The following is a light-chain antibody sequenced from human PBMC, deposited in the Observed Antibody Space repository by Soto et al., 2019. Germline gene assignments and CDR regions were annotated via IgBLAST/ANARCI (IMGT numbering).Light chain of an antibody. CDR3: QVYDRSPL. CDR1: QSVGSNY. V-gene: IGKV3-20*01. Sequence: VLTQSPDTLSLSPGERATLSCRASQSVGSNYLAWYQQKPGQAPRLLMYDASGRASGIPDRFSGSGSGTDFTLTISRLEPEDFAVYYCQVYDRSPLVGGGTKVDIK. J-gene: IGKJ4*01. CDR2: DAS.